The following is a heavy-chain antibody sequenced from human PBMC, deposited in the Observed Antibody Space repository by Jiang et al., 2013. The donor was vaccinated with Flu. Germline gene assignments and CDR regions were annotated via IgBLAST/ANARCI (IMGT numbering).Heavy chain of an antibody. Sequence: GPGLVKPSETLSLTCSVSSDSFTTNFWNWIRQPAGKGLEWIGRIYASGSTKYNPALKSRVTMSIDTSKNQFSLKLTSVIAADTAIYYCASHINSSWYRAENWGQGTLVTVSS. J-gene: IGHJ4*02. CDR2: IYASGST. D-gene: IGHD6-13*01. CDR3: ASHINSSWYRAEN. CDR1: SDSFTTNF. V-gene: IGHV4-4*07.